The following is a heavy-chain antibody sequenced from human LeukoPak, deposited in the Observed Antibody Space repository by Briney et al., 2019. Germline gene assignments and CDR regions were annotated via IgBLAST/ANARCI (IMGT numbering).Heavy chain of an antibody. Sequence: GGSLRLSCAASGFTFSSYEMNWVRQAPGKGLEWVSVIYSGGSTYYADSVKGRFTISRDNSKNTLYLQMNSLRAEDTAVYYCASFYSSSNYYMDVWGKGTTVTISS. J-gene: IGHJ6*03. V-gene: IGHV3-66*01. CDR3: ASFYSSSNYYMDV. CDR1: GFTFSSYE. D-gene: IGHD6-13*01. CDR2: IYSGGST.